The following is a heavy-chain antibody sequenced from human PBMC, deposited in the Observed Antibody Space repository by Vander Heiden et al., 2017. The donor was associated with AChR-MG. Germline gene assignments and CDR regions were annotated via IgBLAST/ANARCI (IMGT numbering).Heavy chain of an antibody. CDR1: GFTFSSYA. Sequence: QVQLVESGGGVVKPGRSLRLSCAASGFTFSSYAMHWVRQAPGKGLEWVAVISYDGSNKYYADSVKGRFTISRDNSKNTLYLQMNSLRAEDTAVYYCASSEDSSGYYYYYYGMDVWGQGTTVTVSS. D-gene: IGHD3-22*01. CDR3: ASSEDSSGYYYYYYGMDV. V-gene: IGHV3-30-3*01. CDR2: ISYDGSNK. J-gene: IGHJ6*02.